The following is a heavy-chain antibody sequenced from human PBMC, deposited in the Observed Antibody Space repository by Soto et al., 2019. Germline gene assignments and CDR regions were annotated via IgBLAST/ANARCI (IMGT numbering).Heavy chain of an antibody. Sequence: QVQLVESGGGVVQPGRSLRLSCAASGFTFSSYAMHWVRQAPGKGLEWVAVISYDGSHKYYADSVKGRFTISRDNSKNTLYLQMNSLRAEDTAVYYCARDASPSLYGGNFDYWGQGTLVTVSS. CDR3: ARDASPSLYGGNFDY. J-gene: IGHJ4*02. CDR2: ISYDGSHK. CDR1: GFTFSSYA. V-gene: IGHV3-30-3*01. D-gene: IGHD4-17*01.